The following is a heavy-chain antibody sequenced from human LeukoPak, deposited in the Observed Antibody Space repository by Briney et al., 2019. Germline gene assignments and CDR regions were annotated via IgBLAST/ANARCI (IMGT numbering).Heavy chain of an antibody. CDR1: GGSFSGYY. J-gene: IGHJ5*02. Sequence: SETLSLTCAVYGGSFSGYYWSWIRQPPGKGLEWIGEINHSGSTNYNPSLKSRVTISVDTSKNQFSLKLSSVTAADTAVYYCARHHYDFWSGYPNWFDPWGQGTLVTVSS. CDR3: ARHHYDFWSGYPNWFDP. D-gene: IGHD3-3*01. V-gene: IGHV4-34*01. CDR2: INHSGST.